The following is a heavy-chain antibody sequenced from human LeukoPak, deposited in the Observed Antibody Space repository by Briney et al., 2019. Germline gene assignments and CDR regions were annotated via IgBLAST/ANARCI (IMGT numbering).Heavy chain of an antibody. Sequence: GGSLRLSCVASRCIFSSYVMTWVRQAPGKGLEWVSAISGRGGSTYYADSVKGRFTISRDTSKSTLYLQMNSLRAEDTAVYYCAKRSGDSYYLDSWGQGTLFTVSS. CDR2: ISGRGGST. CDR3: AKRSGDSYYLDS. D-gene: IGHD2-15*01. J-gene: IGHJ4*02. V-gene: IGHV3-23*01. CDR1: RCIFSSYV.